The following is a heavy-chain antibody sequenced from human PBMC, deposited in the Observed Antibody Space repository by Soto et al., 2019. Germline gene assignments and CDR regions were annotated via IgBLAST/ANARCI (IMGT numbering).Heavy chain of an antibody. V-gene: IGHV4-59*01. J-gene: IGHJ4*02. Sequence: SETLSLTCTVSGGSISNYYWSWIRQPPGKGLELIGYIYSSGSTNYNPSLKSRITISLHSSKNQFSLRLSSVTAADTAVYYCARISGNSFSLDYWGQGTLVTVSS. CDR3: ARISGNSFSLDY. D-gene: IGHD1-26*01. CDR1: GGSISNYY. CDR2: IYSSGST.